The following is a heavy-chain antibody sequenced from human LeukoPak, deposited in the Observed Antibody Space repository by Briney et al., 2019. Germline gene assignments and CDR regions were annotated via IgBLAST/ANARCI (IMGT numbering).Heavy chain of an antibody. Sequence: GGSLRLSCAASGFTFSSYSMNWVRQAPGKGLDWVSSICSSSSYIYYANSVKGRFTISRDNAKNSLYLQMNSLRAEDTAVYYCARIARFGEDYWGQGTLVTVSS. CDR3: ARIARFGEDY. D-gene: IGHD3-10*01. V-gene: IGHV3-21*01. J-gene: IGHJ4*02. CDR2: ICSSSSYI. CDR1: GFTFSSYS.